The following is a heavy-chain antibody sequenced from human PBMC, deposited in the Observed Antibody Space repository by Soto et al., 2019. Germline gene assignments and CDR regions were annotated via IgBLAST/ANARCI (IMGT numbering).Heavy chain of an antibody. CDR1: GGTFSSYA. Sequence: QVQLVQSGAEVKKPGSSVKVSCKASGGTFSSYAISWVRQAPGQGLEWMGGIIPIFGTANYAQKFQGRVTITEEQSTSTAYMDLSSVRSEDTAVYCCERSDSRSPPGPWWGQGTLVTVSS. V-gene: IGHV1-69*01. D-gene: IGHD1-26*01. CDR2: IIPIFGTA. J-gene: IGHJ4*02. CDR3: ERSDSRSPPGPW.